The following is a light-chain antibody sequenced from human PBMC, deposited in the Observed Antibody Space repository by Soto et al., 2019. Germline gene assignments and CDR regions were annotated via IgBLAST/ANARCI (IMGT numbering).Light chain of an antibody. CDR2: SNS. V-gene: IGLV1-44*01. J-gene: IGLJ3*02. Sequence: QSVLTQPPSASGTPGQRVTISCSGSSSNLGQKPVHWYQQLPGTAPKLLIYSNSYRPSGVPDRFSGSKSGTSASLAISGLHSEDEADYYCAAWDDSLTGSWVFGCGTKLTVL. CDR3: AAWDDSLTGSWV. CDR1: SSNLGQKP.